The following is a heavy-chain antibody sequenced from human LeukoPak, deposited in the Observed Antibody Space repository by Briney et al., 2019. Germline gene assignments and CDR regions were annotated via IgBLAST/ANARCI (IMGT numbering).Heavy chain of an antibody. V-gene: IGHV4-34*01. J-gene: IGHJ6*03. D-gene: IGHD2-2*01. CDR1: GGSFSGYY. Sequence: PSETLSLTCAVYGGSFSGYYWSWIRQPPGKGLEWIGEINHSGSTNYNPSLKSRVTISVDTSKNQFSLKLSSVTAADTAVYYCARGTRYCSSTSCYVNYYYYYYMDVWGKGTTVTVSS. CDR2: INHSGST. CDR3: ARGTRYCSSTSCYVNYYYYYYMDV.